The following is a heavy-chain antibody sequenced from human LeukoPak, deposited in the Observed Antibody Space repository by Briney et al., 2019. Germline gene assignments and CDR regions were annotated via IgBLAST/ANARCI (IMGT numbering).Heavy chain of an antibody. CDR2: IKDDGSGK. Sequence: GGSLRLSCAASGFTFSNYWMGWVRRAPEKGLEWVANIKDDGSGKNYVGSVKGRFTISRDNAKNSMFLQMNSLRDEDAAVYYCARDRTTGTWGMDVWGQGTTVAVSS. CDR3: ARDRTTGTWGMDV. D-gene: IGHD1-1*01. CDR1: GFTFSNYW. V-gene: IGHV3-7*01. J-gene: IGHJ6*02.